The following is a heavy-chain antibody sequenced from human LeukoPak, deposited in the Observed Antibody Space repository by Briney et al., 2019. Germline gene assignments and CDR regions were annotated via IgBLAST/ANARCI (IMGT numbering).Heavy chain of an antibody. V-gene: IGHV4-38-2*01. CDR1: GYSISNGYY. J-gene: IGHJ6*03. CDR2: LYHSDSA. CDR3: ARQHDSYYYYYIDV. Sequence: SETLSLPCAVSGYSISNGYYWVWIRQPPGRGLEWIGSLYHSDSAYYNTSLRSRVSMSVDTSKNQFSLTLSFVTAADTAVYYCARQHDSYYYYYIDVWGSGTTVTVSS.